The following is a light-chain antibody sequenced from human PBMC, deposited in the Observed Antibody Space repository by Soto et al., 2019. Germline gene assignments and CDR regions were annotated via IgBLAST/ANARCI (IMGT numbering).Light chain of an antibody. J-gene: IGLJ3*02. Sequence: QSVLTQPPSASGSPGQRVTISCSGSSSNIGGETVNWYQQVPGTAPKLLIYGKTQRPSGVPDRFSGSKSGTSVSLAISGLQSEDEADYYCAAWDASLNGWVFGVGTKLTVL. CDR1: SSNIGGET. CDR3: AAWDASLNGWV. CDR2: GKT. V-gene: IGLV1-44*01.